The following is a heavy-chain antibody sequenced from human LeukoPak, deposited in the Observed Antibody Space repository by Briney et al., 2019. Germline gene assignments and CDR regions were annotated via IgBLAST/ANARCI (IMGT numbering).Heavy chain of an antibody. V-gene: IGHV4-38-2*01. D-gene: IGHD2-2*01. CDR1: GYSISSGYY. J-gene: IGHJ4*02. CDR3: AVLVGY. CDR2: VFHTGST. Sequence: PSETLSLTCAVSGYSISSGYYWGWIRQPPGKGLEWIASVFHTGSTYYNPSLKSRVTMSVDTSKNQFSLNLNSVTAADTAVYYCAVLVGYWGQGTLVTVSS.